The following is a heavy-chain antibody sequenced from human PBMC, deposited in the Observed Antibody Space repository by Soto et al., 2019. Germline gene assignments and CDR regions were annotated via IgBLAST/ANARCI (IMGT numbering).Heavy chain of an antibody. D-gene: IGHD3-10*01. CDR2: ISGSGITT. Sequence: EVQLVESGGGLVQPGGSLRLSCSASGFTFTSYAMHWVRQAPGKGLEYVSAISGSGITTYYADSVKGRFTISRDNSKNTLFLQMSSLRAEDTAVYYCVKRWFGELLYDPVWGQGTLVTVSS. J-gene: IGHJ4*02. CDR1: GFTFTSYA. V-gene: IGHV3-64D*06. CDR3: VKRWFGELLYDPV.